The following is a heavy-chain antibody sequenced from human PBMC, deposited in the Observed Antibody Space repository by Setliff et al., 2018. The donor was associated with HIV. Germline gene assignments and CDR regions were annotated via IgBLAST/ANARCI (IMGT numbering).Heavy chain of an antibody. CDR1: GGSFSGYY. CDR2: IYYSGST. V-gene: IGHV4-34*01. Sequence: SETLSLTCAVYGGSFSGYYWGWIRQPPGKGLEWIGYIYYSGSTYYNPSLKSRVTMSVDTPKNQFSLKLSSVTAADTAVYYCANFLPDTAAAGPRFDYWGQGTLVTVSS. J-gene: IGHJ4*02. CDR3: ANFLPDTAAAGPRFDY. D-gene: IGHD6-13*01.